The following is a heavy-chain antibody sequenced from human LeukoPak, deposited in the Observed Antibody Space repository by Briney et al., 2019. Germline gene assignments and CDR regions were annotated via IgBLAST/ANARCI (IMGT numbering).Heavy chain of an antibody. J-gene: IGHJ4*02. V-gene: IGHV3-23*01. CDR2: LTASGDST. CDR3: ATSDYDSSGSQIYYFDY. D-gene: IGHD3-22*01. CDR1: GFAFSTYA. Sequence: PGGSLRLSCAASGFAFSTYAVSWVRQAPGKGPEWVTALTASGDSTYYADSVKGRFTISRDNSKNTLSLQMNGLRAEDTAIYYCATSDYDSSGSQIYYFDYWGQGTLVTVSS.